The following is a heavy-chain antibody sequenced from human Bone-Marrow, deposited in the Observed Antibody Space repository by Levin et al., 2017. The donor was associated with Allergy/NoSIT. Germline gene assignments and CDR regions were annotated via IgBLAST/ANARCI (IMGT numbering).Heavy chain of an antibody. CDR1: GGTFSSYV. Sequence: AASVKVSCKASGGTFSSYVINWVRQAPGQGLEWMGRIIPLVGIADYAQKFQGRVTITADKSTSTAYVELSGLRSEDTAVYFCAREGAIVAAGTALGYWGQGTLVTVSS. V-gene: IGHV1-69*04. CDR3: AREGAIVAAGTALGY. CDR2: IIPLVGIA. D-gene: IGHD6-25*01. J-gene: IGHJ4*02.